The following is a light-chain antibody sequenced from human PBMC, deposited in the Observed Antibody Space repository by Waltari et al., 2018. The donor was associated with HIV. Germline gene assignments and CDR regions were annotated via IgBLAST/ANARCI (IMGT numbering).Light chain of an antibody. CDR2: TTK. CDR1: SGPVSRLTY. J-gene: IGLJ1*01. V-gene: IGLV8-61*01. Sequence: QTVVTQEPSLSVSPGGPVTLTCGLKSGPVSRLTYPSWYRQTPGQTPRTLIYTTKTRSAGVPDRFSGSIVGTKAALTITGAQADDESDYYCVLCFGGGMSYVFGTGTRVTVL. CDR3: VLCFGGGMSYV.